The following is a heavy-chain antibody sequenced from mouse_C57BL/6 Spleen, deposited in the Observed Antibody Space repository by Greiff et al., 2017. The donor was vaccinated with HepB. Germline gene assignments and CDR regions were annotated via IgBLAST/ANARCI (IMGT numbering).Heavy chain of an antibody. D-gene: IGHD2-3*01. J-gene: IGHJ3*01. CDR3: APDGYLAWFAY. V-gene: IGHV1-74*01. Sequence: QVHVKQPGAELVKPGASVKVSCKASGYTFTSYWMHWVKQRPGQGLEWIGRIHPSDSDTNYNQKFKGKATLTVDKSSSTAYMQLSSLTSEDSAVYYCAPDGYLAWFAYWGQGTLVTVSA. CDR2: IHPSDSDT. CDR1: GYTFTSYW.